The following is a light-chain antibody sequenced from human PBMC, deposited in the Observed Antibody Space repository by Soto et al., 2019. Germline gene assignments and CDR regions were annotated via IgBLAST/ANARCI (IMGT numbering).Light chain of an antibody. Sequence: DIQMTQSPSTLSASVGDRVTITCRASQSISSWLAWYQQKPGKAPKLLIYKASSLESGVPSRFSGSGSGTEFTLTISSLQPDYFATYYCQQDNSYAGTFGQGTKVEIK. CDR3: QQDNSYAGT. CDR1: QSISSW. CDR2: KAS. J-gene: IGKJ1*01. V-gene: IGKV1-5*03.